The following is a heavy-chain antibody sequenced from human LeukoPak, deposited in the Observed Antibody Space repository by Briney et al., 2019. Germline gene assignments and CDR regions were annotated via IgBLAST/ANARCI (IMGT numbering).Heavy chain of an antibody. CDR2: ISAYNGNT. J-gene: IGHJ5*02. CDR3: AREGYCGSTSCYWFDP. V-gene: IGHV1-18*01. CDR1: GYTFTSYG. D-gene: IGHD2-2*01. Sequence: ASVKVSCKASGYTFTSYGISWVRQAPGQGLEWMGWISAYNGNTNYAQKLQGRVTMTTDTSTSTAYMELRSLRSDDTAVYYCAREGYCGSTSCYWFDPWGQGTLVTVSS.